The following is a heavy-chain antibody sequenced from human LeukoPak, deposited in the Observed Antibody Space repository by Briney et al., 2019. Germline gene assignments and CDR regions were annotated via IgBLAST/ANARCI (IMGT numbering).Heavy chain of an antibody. CDR1: GYTFTGYY. D-gene: IGHD3-22*01. Sequence: ASVKVSCKASGYTFTGYYMHWVRQAPGQGLEWMGWISAYNGNTNYAQKLQGRVTMTTDTSTSTAYMELRSLRSDDTAVYYCARVGYDSSGYYLYYYYYMDVWGKGTTVTVSS. CDR3: ARVGYDSSGYYLYYYYYMDV. CDR2: ISAYNGNT. J-gene: IGHJ6*03. V-gene: IGHV1-18*04.